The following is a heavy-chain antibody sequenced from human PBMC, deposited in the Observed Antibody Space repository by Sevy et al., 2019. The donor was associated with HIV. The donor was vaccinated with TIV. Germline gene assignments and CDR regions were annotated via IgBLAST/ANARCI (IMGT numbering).Heavy chain of an antibody. Sequence: GGSLRLSCAASGLIFSNFGFHWVRQIPGKGLESVATVSADGTYKYYEDSLKDRFTISRDNSRNTVDLQMSSLRPDDAGLYFCALSGNLWPHNWFDPWGQGTLVTVSS. J-gene: IGHJ5*02. D-gene: IGHD6-25*01. CDR3: ALSGNLWPHNWFDP. V-gene: IGHV3-30*03. CDR1: GLIFSNFG. CDR2: VSADGTYK.